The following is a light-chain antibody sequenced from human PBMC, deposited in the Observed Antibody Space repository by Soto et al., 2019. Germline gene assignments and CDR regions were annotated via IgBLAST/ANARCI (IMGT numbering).Light chain of an antibody. V-gene: IGKV4-1*01. Sequence: VLTQSPDSLAVSLGERATINCKSSQSVLYGSNNRHYLAWYQQKPGQPPKLLIYWASTRESGVPDRFSGSASGTDFTLTISSLQAEDVAVYYCQQYYTPLWTFGQGTKVEIK. J-gene: IGKJ1*01. CDR3: QQYYTPLWT. CDR1: QSVLYGSNNRHY. CDR2: WAS.